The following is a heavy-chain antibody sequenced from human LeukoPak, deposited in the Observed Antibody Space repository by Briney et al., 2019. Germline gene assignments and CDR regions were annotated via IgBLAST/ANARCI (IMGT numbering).Heavy chain of an antibody. J-gene: IGHJ4*02. CDR3: ARVWFKNGRGDYFDY. V-gene: IGHV3-74*01. D-gene: IGHD2-21*01. CDR1: GFTFSAHW. CDR2: TNSDETIT. Sequence: AGGSLRLSCAVSGFTFSAHWVHWVRQAPGKGLVWVSRTNSDETITTYADSVKGRFTISRDNAKNTLYLQMNSLRAEDTAVYYCARVWFKNGRGDYFDYWGQGTLVTVSS.